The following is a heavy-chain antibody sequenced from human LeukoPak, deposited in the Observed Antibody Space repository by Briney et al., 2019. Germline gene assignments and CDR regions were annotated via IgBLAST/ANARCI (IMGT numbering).Heavy chain of an antibody. Sequence: GGSLRLSCAASGLTFSSYGMHWVRQAPGKGLEWVAVISYDGSNKYYADPVKGRFTISRDNSKNTLYLQMNSLRAEDTAVYYCAKDQGYSYGYGDYWGQGTLVTVSS. J-gene: IGHJ4*02. CDR2: ISYDGSNK. D-gene: IGHD5-18*01. V-gene: IGHV3-30*18. CDR3: AKDQGYSYGYGDY. CDR1: GLTFSSYG.